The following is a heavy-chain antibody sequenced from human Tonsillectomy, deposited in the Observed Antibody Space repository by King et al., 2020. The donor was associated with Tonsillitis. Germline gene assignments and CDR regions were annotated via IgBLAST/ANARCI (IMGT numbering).Heavy chain of an antibody. CDR1: GYSFTSYW. CDR3: ARRHSYNRDCVALDY. J-gene: IGHJ4*02. V-gene: IGHV5-51*01. CDR2: IYPGDSDT. D-gene: IGHD1-7*01. Sequence: VQLVESGAEVKKPGESLKISCKGSGYSFTSYWIGWVRQMPGKGLEWMGIIYPGDSDTRYSPSFQGQVTISADKSINTAYLQWSSLKAQDTAMYYCARRHSYNRDCVALDYWGQGTLVTVSS.